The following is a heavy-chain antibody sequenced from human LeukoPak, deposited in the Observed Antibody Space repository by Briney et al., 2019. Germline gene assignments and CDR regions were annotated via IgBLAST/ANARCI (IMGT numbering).Heavy chain of an antibody. Sequence: PGGSLRLSCAASGFTFSSYAMSWVRQAPGKGLEWVSAISGSGGSTYYADSVKGRFTISRDNSKNTLYLQMNSLRAEDTAVYYCAKDLDFRYYDYVWGSYPYFQHWGQGTLVTVSS. J-gene: IGHJ1*01. V-gene: IGHV3-23*01. CDR2: ISGSGGST. CDR3: AKDLDFRYYDYVWGSYPYFQH. D-gene: IGHD3-16*02. CDR1: GFTFSSYA.